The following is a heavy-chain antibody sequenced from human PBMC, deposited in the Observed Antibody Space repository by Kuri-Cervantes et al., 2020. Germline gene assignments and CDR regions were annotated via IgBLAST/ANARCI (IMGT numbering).Heavy chain of an antibody. J-gene: IGHJ4*02. V-gene: IGHV4-38-2*01. Sequence: ESLKISCAASGFTFSSYWMSWVRQAPGKGLEWIGIISHSGNTYYNPSLKSRVTMSVDTSRNQFSLKLSSVTAADTAMYYCARRYCNNGVWYYFDYWGQGTLVTVSS. CDR3: ARRYCNNGVWYYFDY. CDR1: GFTFSSYW. D-gene: IGHD2-8*01. CDR2: ISHSGNT.